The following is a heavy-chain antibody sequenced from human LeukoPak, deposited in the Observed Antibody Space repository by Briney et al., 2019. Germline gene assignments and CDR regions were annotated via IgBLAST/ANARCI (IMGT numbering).Heavy chain of an antibody. Sequence: KPSETLSLTCTVSGYSISSGYYWGWIRPPPGKGLEWIGSIYHSGSTYYNPSLKSRVTISVDTSKNQFSLKLSSVTAADTAVYYCRGYGYPPYYYYYMDVWGKGTTVTVSS. CDR2: IYHSGST. CDR3: RGYGYPPYYYYYMDV. J-gene: IGHJ6*03. CDR1: GYSISSGYY. D-gene: IGHD5-18*01. V-gene: IGHV4-38-2*02.